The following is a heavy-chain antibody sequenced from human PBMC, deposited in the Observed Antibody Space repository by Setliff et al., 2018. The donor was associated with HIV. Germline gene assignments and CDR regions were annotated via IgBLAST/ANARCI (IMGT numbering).Heavy chain of an antibody. CDR2: IKQDGSEK. CDR3: VKGAPDYDTNPFYYYFYMHV. V-gene: IGHV3-7*03. D-gene: IGHD4-17*01. CDR1: GFTFSSYW. J-gene: IGHJ6*03. Sequence: PGGSLRLSCAASGFTFSSYWMSWVRQAPGKGLEWVANIKQDGSEKYYVDSVKGRFTISRDNAKNSLYLQMNGLRVEDAAVYYCVKGAPDYDTNPFYYYFYMHVWGKGTTVTVSS.